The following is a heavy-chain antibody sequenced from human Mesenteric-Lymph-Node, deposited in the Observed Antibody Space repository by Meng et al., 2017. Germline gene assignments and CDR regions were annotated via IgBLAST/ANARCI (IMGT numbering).Heavy chain of an antibody. CDR3: ARVTGEQWLDYYYYGMDV. CDR1: GYTFTGYY. CDR2: INPNSGGT. Sequence: ASVKVSCKASGYTFTGYYMHWVRQAPGQGLEWMGRINPNSGGTNYAQKFQGRVTMTRDTSISTAYMELSRLRSDDTAVYYCARVTGEQWLDYYYYGMDVWGQGTTVTVSS. J-gene: IGHJ6*02. V-gene: IGHV1-2*06. D-gene: IGHD6-19*01.